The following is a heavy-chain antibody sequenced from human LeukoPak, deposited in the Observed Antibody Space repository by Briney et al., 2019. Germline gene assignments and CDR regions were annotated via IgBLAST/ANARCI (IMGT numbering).Heavy chain of an antibody. V-gene: IGHV3-30*02. J-gene: IGHJ3*02. D-gene: IGHD3-9*01. CDR1: GFTFSSYG. Sequence: PGGSLRLSCAASGFTFSSYGMHWVRQAPGKGLEWVAFIRYDGSNKYYADSVKGRFTISRDNSKNTLYLQMNSLRAEDTAVYYCARITTNYDTPADAFDIWGQGTMVTVSS. CDR3: ARITTNYDTPADAFDI. CDR2: IRYDGSNK.